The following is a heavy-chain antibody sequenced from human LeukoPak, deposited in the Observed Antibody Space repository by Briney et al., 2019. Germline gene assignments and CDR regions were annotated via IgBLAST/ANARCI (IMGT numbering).Heavy chain of an antibody. J-gene: IGHJ5*02. CDR3: ARASRYCSSTSCYGGGGWFDP. Sequence: PSETLSLTCTVSGGSISSSSYYLGWIRQPPGKGLEWIGSIYYSGSTYYNPSLKSRVTISVDTSKNQFSLKLSSVNAADTAVYYCARASRYCSSTSCYGGGGWFDPWGQGTLVTVSS. D-gene: IGHD2-2*01. CDR2: IYYSGST. V-gene: IGHV4-39*01. CDR1: GGSISSSSYY.